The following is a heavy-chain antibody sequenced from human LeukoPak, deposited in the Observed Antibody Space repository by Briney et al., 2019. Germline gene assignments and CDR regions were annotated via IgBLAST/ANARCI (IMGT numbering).Heavy chain of an antibody. V-gene: IGHV3-30*02. Sequence: PGGSLGLSCAASGFTFSSYGMHWVRQAPGKGLEWVAFIRYDGSNKYYADSVKGRFTISRDNSKNTLYLHVNSLRPEDTAVYYCARDRTMVTLNDAFDIWGQGTMVTVSS. CDR2: IRYDGSNK. D-gene: IGHD5-18*01. CDR3: ARDRTMVTLNDAFDI. J-gene: IGHJ3*02. CDR1: GFTFSSYG.